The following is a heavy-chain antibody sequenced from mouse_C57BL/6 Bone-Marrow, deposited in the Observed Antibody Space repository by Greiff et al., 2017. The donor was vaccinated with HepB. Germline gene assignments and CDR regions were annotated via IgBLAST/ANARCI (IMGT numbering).Heavy chain of an antibody. D-gene: IGHD4-1*02. CDR1: GFTFSDYY. Sequence: EVKLVESEGGLVQPGSSMKLSCTASGFTFSDYYMAWVRQVPEKGLEWVANINYDGSSTYYLDSLKSRFIISRDNAKNILYLQMSSLKSEDTATYYCARDSPTGPDYWGQGTTLTVSS. CDR3: ARDSPTGPDY. CDR2: INYDGSST. J-gene: IGHJ2*01. V-gene: IGHV5-16*01.